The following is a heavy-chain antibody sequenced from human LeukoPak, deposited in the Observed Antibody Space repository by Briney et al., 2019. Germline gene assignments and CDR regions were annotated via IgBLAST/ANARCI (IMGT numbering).Heavy chain of an antibody. Sequence: GGSLRLSCAASGFTFSSYSMNWVRQAPGKGLEWVSSISSSSSYIYYADSVKGRSTISRDNAKNSLYLQMNSLRAEDTAVYYCARAGGYYYGSGSLRNWGQGTLVTVSS. CDR3: ARAGGYYYGSGSLRN. J-gene: IGHJ4*02. CDR1: GFTFSSYS. CDR2: ISSSSSYI. V-gene: IGHV3-21*01. D-gene: IGHD3-10*01.